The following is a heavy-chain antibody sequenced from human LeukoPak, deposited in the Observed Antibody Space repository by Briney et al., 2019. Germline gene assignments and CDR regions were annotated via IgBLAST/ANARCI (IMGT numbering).Heavy chain of an antibody. CDR1: GFTFSSYG. CDR3: AKDTDYDILTGYYT. V-gene: IGHV3-30*18. J-gene: IGHJ5*02. CDR2: ISYDGSNK. Sequence: GGSLRLSCAASGFTFSSYGMHWVRQAPGKGLEWVAVISYDGSNKYYADSVKGRFTISRDNSKNTLYLQMNSLRAEDTAVYYCAKDTDYDILTGYYTWGQGTLVTVSS. D-gene: IGHD3-9*01.